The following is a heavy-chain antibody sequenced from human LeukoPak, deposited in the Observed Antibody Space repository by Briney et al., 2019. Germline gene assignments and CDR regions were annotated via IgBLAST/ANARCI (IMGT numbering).Heavy chain of an antibody. J-gene: IGHJ4*02. Sequence: PGGSLRLSCAASGFTFSSYGMHRVRQAPGKGLEWVAVISYDGSNKYYADSVKGRFTISRDNSKNTLYLQMNSLRAEDTAVYYCAKPRAEWELVDYFDYWGQGTLVTVSS. D-gene: IGHD1-26*01. CDR1: GFTFSSYG. CDR2: ISYDGSNK. V-gene: IGHV3-30*18. CDR3: AKPRAEWELVDYFDY.